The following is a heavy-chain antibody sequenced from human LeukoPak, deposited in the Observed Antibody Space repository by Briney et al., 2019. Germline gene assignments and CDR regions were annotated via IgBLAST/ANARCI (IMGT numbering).Heavy chain of an antibody. CDR2: IIPIFGTA. Sequence: ASVKASCKASGGTFSSYAISWVRQAPGQGLEWMGGIIPIFGTANYAQKFQGRVTITADESTSTAYMELSSLRSEDTAVYYCASFGYSSGWDYWGQGTLVTVSS. CDR1: GGTFSSYA. V-gene: IGHV1-69*13. CDR3: ASFGYSSGWDY. D-gene: IGHD6-19*01. J-gene: IGHJ4*02.